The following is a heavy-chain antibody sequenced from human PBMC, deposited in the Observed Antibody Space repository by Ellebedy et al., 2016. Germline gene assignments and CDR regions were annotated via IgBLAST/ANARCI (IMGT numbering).Heavy chain of an antibody. CDR2: INAGTANT. CDR1: GYTFSTYA. Sequence: ASVKVSCKASGYTFSTYAMHWVRQAPGHRLEWMGWINAGTANTKYSQKFQGRVTITRDTSASTAYMELSSLRSEDTAVYYCARSGDTSMAFTPSLDYWGQGTLVTVSS. V-gene: IGHV1-3*01. CDR3: ARSGDTSMAFTPSLDY. J-gene: IGHJ4*02. D-gene: IGHD5-18*01.